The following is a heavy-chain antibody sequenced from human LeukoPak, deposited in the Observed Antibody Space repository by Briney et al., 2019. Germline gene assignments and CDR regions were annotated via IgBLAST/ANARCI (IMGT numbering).Heavy chain of an antibody. CDR2: IKQDGSEK. CDR1: GFTLSTYW. J-gene: IGHJ5*02. V-gene: IGHV3-7*01. D-gene: IGHD3-22*01. CDR3: TRGPRGYDSSGAP. Sequence: GGSLRLSCAASGFTLSTYWMSWVRQAPGKGLEWLANIKQDGSEKYYVDSVKGRFTISRDNVENSLDLQMNSLRVEDTAVYYCTRGPRGYDSSGAPWGQGTLVTVSS.